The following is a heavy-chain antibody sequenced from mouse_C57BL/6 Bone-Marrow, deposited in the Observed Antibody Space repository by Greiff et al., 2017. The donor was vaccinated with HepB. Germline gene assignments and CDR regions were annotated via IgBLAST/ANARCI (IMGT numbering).Heavy chain of an antibody. CDR1: GYTFTDYN. Sequence: VQLQQSGPELVKPGASVKIPCKASGYTFTDYNMDWVKQSHGKSLEWIGDINPNNGGTIYNQKFKGKATLTVDKSSSTAYMELRSLTSEDTAVYYCARSLYYGSSSGAMDYGGQGTSVTVSS. D-gene: IGHD1-1*01. V-gene: IGHV1-18*01. J-gene: IGHJ4*01. CDR3: ARSLYYGSSSGAMDY. CDR2: INPNNGGT.